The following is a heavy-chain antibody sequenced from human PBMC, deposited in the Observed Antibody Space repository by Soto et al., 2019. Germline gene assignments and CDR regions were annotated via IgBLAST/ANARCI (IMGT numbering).Heavy chain of an antibody. Sequence: GGSLRLSCAASGFTFSSYWRTWVRQAPGKGLEWVANIKQDGSEKYYVDSVKGRFTITRDNAKNSLYLQMNSLRAEDSAVYYCAREYAFLEWLLKENYYYYGMDVWGQGTTVTVSS. CDR1: GFTFSSYW. V-gene: IGHV3-7*01. D-gene: IGHD3-3*02. CDR3: AREYAFLEWLLKENYYYYGMDV. J-gene: IGHJ6*02. CDR2: IKQDGSEK.